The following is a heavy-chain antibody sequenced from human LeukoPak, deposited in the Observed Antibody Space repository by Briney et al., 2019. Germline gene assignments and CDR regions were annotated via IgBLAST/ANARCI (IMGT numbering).Heavy chain of an antibody. CDR2: INHSGST. D-gene: IGHD6-13*01. CDR3: ARDIAATGTPLGGLYYFDY. Sequence: SETLSLTCAVYGGSFSGYYWSWIRQPPGKGPEWIGEINHSGSTNYNPSLKSRVTISVDTSKNQFSLKLSSVTAADTAVYYCARDIAATGTPLGGLYYFDYWGQGTLVTVSS. CDR1: GGSFSGYY. V-gene: IGHV4-34*01. J-gene: IGHJ4*02.